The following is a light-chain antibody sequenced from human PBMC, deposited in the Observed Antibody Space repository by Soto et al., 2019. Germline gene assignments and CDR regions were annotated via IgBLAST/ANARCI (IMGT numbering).Light chain of an antibody. CDR2: GAS. CDR1: QSVSSSY. CDR3: QQYGSSPT. V-gene: IGKV3-20*01. J-gene: IGKJ1*01. Sequence: IVLTQSPGTLSLSPWERATLSCRASQSVSSSYLAWYQQRPGQPPRLLIYGASSRATGIPDRFSGSGSGTDFTLTISRLEPEDFVVYYCQQYGSSPTFGQGTKVDIK.